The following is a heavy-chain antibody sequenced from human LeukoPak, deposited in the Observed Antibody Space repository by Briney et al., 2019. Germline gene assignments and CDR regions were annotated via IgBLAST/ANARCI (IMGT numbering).Heavy chain of an antibody. D-gene: IGHD5-12*01. V-gene: IGHV3-21*01. Sequence: GGALRLSCAASGFTFSSYSMNWVRQAPGKGLEWVSSISSNSSYIYYADSVKGRFTISRDNAKNSLYLQMNSLRAEDTAVYYCARDPTRGYDSAPTIDYWGQGTLVTVSS. CDR2: ISSNSSYI. J-gene: IGHJ4*02. CDR3: ARDPTRGYDSAPTIDY. CDR1: GFTFSSYS.